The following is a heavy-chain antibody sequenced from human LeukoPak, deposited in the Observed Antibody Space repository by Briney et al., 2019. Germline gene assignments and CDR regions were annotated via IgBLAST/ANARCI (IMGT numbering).Heavy chain of an antibody. J-gene: IGHJ4*02. V-gene: IGHV4-39*01. CDR2: IYSNGGT. CDR3: ARRDLRDLDY. CDR1: GGSISSSTFS. Sequence: SETLSLTCTVSGGSISSSTFSWGWIRQAPGKGLEWIGSIYSNGGTYYNPSLKSRVTISVDTSKNQFSLRLSSVTPADTAVYYCARRDLRDLDYWGQGTLVTVSS. D-gene: IGHD4-17*01.